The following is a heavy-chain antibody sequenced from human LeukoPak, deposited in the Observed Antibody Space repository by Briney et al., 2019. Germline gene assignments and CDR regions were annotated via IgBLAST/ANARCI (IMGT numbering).Heavy chain of an antibody. D-gene: IGHD3-22*01. J-gene: IGHJ4*02. Sequence: SETLSLTCAVYGGSFSGYYWSWIRQPPGKGLEWIGEINHSGSTNYNPSLKSRVTISVDTSKNQFSLKLSSVTAADTAVYYCARNGAMGYDSSGYYVDYWGQGTLVTVSS. V-gene: IGHV4-34*01. CDR3: ARNGAMGYDSSGYYVDY. CDR2: INHSGST. CDR1: GGSFSGYY.